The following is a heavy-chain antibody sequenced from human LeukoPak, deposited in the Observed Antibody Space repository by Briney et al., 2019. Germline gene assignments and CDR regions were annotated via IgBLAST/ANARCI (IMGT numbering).Heavy chain of an antibody. D-gene: IGHD3-10*01. CDR2: ISYDGSNK. Sequence: AGGSLRLSCAASGFTFSSYGMHWVRQAPGKGLEWVAVISYDGSNKYYADSVKGRFTISRDNSKNTVSLQMKGLRVEDTAVYYCAKDHTARELKDWGQGTLVTVSS. CDR1: GFTFSSYG. CDR3: AKDHTARELKD. V-gene: IGHV3-30*18. J-gene: IGHJ4*02.